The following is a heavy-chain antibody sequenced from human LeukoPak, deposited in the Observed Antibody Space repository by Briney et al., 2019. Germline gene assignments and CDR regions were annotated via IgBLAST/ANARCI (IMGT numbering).Heavy chain of an antibody. V-gene: IGHV3-21*01. Sequence: GGSLRLSCAASGFTFSSYSMNWVRQALGKGLEWVSSISSSSYIYYADSVKGRFTISRDNAKNSLYLQMNSLRAEDTAVYYCARVYDSSGYYQYYYYGMDVWGQGTTVTVSS. CDR2: ISSSSYI. CDR3: ARVYDSSGYYQYYYYGMDV. J-gene: IGHJ6*02. D-gene: IGHD3-22*01. CDR1: GFTFSSYS.